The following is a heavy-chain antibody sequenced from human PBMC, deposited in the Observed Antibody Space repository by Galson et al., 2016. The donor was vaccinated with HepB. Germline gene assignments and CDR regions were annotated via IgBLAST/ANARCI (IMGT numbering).Heavy chain of an antibody. CDR3: ARGLYFGSERTLMDF. Sequence: SLRLSCAASGFAFNSYAMHWVRQAPGKGLEWVAVISYDGSITNHADSVKGRFTISRDKSTTTLYLQVNSLTPDDTAVYYCARGLYFGSERTLMDFWGQGTTVTVSS. J-gene: IGHJ6*02. V-gene: IGHV3-30-3*01. CDR1: GFAFNSYA. D-gene: IGHD3-10*01. CDR2: ISYDGSIT.